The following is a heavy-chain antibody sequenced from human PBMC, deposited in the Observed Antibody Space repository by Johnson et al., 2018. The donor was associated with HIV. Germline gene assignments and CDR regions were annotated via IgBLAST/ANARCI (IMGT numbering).Heavy chain of an antibody. CDR1: GFTFSSYD. CDR3: ARGSARRDGERVIAGGAFDI. V-gene: IGHV3-13*01. D-gene: IGHD2/OR15-2a*01. CDR2: IGTAGDT. J-gene: IGHJ3*02. Sequence: VQLVESGGGLVQPGGSLRLSCAASGFTFSSYDMHWVRQATGKGLEWVSAIGTAGDTYYPGSVKGRFTISRENAKNSLYLQMNSLRAGDTAVYYCARGSARRDGERVIAGGAFDIWGQGTMVTVSS.